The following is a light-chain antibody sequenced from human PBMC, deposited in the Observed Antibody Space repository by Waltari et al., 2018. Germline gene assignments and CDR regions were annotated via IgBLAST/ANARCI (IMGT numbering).Light chain of an antibody. Sequence: QSALTQPASVSGSPGQSITISCTGTSRYVGGYNYVSWYQQHPGKAPKLMIYDVSKRPSGVSNRFSGSKSGNTASLTISGLQAEDEADYYCSSYTSSSTLWVFGGGTKLTVL. CDR3: SSYTSSSTLWV. CDR2: DVS. V-gene: IGLV2-14*01. CDR1: SRYVGGYNY. J-gene: IGLJ3*02.